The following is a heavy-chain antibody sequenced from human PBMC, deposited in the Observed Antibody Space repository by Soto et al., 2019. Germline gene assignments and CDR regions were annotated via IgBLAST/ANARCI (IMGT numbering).Heavy chain of an antibody. Sequence: PSEILSLTCAVYGGSFSCYYWSWIRQPPGKGLEWIGEINHSGSTNYNPSLKSRVTISVDTSKNQFSLKLSSVTAADTAVYYCARTSGYYDSSGYYYLYYYYGMDVWGQGTTVTVSS. CDR3: ARTSGYYDSSGYYYLYYYYGMDV. V-gene: IGHV4-34*01. CDR2: INHSGST. CDR1: GGSFSCYY. J-gene: IGHJ6*02. D-gene: IGHD3-22*01.